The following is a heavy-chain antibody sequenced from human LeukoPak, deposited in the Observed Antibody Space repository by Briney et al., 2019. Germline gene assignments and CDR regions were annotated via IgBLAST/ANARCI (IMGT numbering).Heavy chain of an antibody. CDR2: INAGNGNT. V-gene: IGHV1-3*01. D-gene: IGHD6-19*01. CDR1: GYTFTIYA. J-gene: IGHJ4*02. Sequence: ASVTVSCTASGYTFTIYAMHWVRQAPGQRLEWMGWINAGNGNTKYSQKFQGRVTITRDTSASTAYMELSSLRSEDTAVYYCARDSHPYSSGWHWLSNWGQGTLVTVSS. CDR3: ARDSHPYSSGWHWLSN.